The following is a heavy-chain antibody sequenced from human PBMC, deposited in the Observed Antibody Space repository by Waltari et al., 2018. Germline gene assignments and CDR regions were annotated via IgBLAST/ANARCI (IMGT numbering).Heavy chain of an antibody. CDR3: ARHSTGRGYFDY. CDR1: GGSRSRYY. Sequence: QVQLQESGPGLVKPSATLSLTCTVAGGSRSRYYWCWIRQPPGKGLEWIGYIYYSGSTNYNPSLKSRVTISVDTSKNQFSLKLSSVTAADTAVYYCARHSTGRGYFDYWGQGTLVTVSS. V-gene: IGHV4-59*01. D-gene: IGHD3-22*01. J-gene: IGHJ4*02. CDR2: IYYSGST.